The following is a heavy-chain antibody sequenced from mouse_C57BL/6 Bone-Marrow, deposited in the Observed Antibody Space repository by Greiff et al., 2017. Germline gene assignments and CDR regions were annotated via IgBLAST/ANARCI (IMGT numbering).Heavy chain of an antibody. CDR3: ARLPGYFDV. D-gene: IGHD2-12*01. CDR1: GYTFTSYG. Sequence: VQGVESGAELARPGASVKLSCKASGYTFTSYGISWVKQRTGQGLEWIGESYPRSGNTYYNEKFKGKATLTADKSSSTAYMELRSLTSEDSAVYFCARLPGYFDVWGTGTTVTVSS. V-gene: IGHV1-81*01. CDR2: SYPRSGNT. J-gene: IGHJ1*03.